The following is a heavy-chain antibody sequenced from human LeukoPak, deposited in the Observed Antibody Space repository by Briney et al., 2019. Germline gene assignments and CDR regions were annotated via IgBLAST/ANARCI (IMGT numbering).Heavy chain of an antibody. CDR2: ISGSSGHT. CDR1: GLTFSSYA. Sequence: GGSLRLSCAASGLTFSSYAMSWVRQAPGKGLEWVSAISGSSGHTYYADSVKGRFTISRDNAKNSLFLQMNSLRGEDTAVYYCAREGLVLDAFDIWGQGTLVTVSS. J-gene: IGHJ3*02. V-gene: IGHV3-23*01. CDR3: AREGLVLDAFDI.